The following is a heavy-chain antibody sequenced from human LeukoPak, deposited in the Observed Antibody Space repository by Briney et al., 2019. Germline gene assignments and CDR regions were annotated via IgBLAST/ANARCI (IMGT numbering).Heavy chain of an antibody. J-gene: IGHJ4*02. CDR2: IKSETDGGTT. D-gene: IGHD3-10*01. Sequence: PGGSLRLSCAASGFTFSNAWMSWVRQAPGKGLEWVGRIKSETDGGTTGYAAPVKGRFTISRDDSKNTLYLQMNSLKTEDTAVPYCTTDVGPTLAARGGHYESVLLLFGEPDYWGQGTLVTVSS. CDR1: GFTFSNAW. CDR3: TTDVGPTLAARGGHYESVLLLFGEPDY. V-gene: IGHV3-15*01.